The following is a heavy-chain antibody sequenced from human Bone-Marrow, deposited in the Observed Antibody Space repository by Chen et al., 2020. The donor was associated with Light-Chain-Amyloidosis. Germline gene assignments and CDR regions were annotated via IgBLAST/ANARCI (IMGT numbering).Heavy chain of an antibody. CDR3: ARRRDGYNFDY. CDR1: GYTFPNYW. Sequence: EVQPEQSGPEVKKPGESLKISCKGAGYTFPNYWIGWVRQMPGKGLAWRGVIYPDDSDARYSPTFEGQVTISADKSITTAYLKWRSLKDSDTAMYYCARRRDGYNFDYWGQGTLVTVSS. J-gene: IGHJ4*02. V-gene: IGHV5-51*01. D-gene: IGHD5-12*01. CDR2: IYPDDSDA.